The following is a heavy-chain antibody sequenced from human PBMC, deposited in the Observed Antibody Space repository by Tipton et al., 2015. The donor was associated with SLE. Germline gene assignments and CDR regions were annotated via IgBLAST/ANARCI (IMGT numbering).Heavy chain of an antibody. Sequence: TLSLTCTVSDGSISSSSYFWGWIRQPPGKGLEWIGSIHYSGSTYYNPPLKSRVTISVDPSKNQFSLKLSSVTAADTAVYYCAREAATVNHDAFDIWGQGTMVTVSS. V-gene: IGHV4-39*02. CDR1: DGSISSSSYF. CDR2: IHYSGST. D-gene: IGHD4-17*01. J-gene: IGHJ3*02. CDR3: AREAATVNHDAFDI.